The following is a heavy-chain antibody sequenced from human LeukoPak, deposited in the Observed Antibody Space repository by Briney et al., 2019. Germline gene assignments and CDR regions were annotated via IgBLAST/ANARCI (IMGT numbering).Heavy chain of an antibody. Sequence: PGGSLRLSCAASGFTFSNYWMNWVRQAPGKGLEWVANIKRDASEKYYVDSVKGRFTISRDNAKNSLYLQMNSLRAEDTAVYYCAREGMVITYTFNAFDIWGQGTMVTVSS. CDR1: GFTFSNYW. V-gene: IGHV3-7*01. J-gene: IGHJ3*02. CDR3: AREGMVITYTFNAFDI. CDR2: IKRDASEK. D-gene: IGHD3-22*01.